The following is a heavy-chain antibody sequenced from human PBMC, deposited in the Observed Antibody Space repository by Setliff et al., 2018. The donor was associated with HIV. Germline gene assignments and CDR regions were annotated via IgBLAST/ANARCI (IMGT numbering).Heavy chain of an antibody. V-gene: IGHV4-59*11. J-gene: IGHJ4*02. D-gene: IGHD4-17*01. CDR2: IYYSGST. CDR3: ARDEDYGDDPYYFDY. CDR1: GGSISSHY. Sequence: SETLSLTCTVSGGSISSHYWSWIRQPPGKGLEWIGSIYYSGSTNYNPSLKSRFTISVDTSKNQFSLKLSSVTAADTAVYYCARDEDYGDDPYYFDYWGQGTLVTVSS.